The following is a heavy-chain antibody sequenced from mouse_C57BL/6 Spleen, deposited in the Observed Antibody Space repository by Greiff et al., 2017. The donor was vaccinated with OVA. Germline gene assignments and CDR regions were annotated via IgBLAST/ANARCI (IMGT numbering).Heavy chain of an antibody. J-gene: IGHJ4*01. Sequence: EVKLVGSGGGLVKPGGSLKLSCAASGFTFSSYAMSWVRQTPEKRLEWVATISDGGSYTYYPDNVKGRFTISRDNAKNNLYLQMSHLKSEDTAMYYCARDTDDYDYAMDYWGQGTSVTVSS. CDR3: ARDTDDYDYAMDY. D-gene: IGHD2-4*01. CDR2: ISDGGSYT. V-gene: IGHV5-4*01. CDR1: GFTFSSYA.